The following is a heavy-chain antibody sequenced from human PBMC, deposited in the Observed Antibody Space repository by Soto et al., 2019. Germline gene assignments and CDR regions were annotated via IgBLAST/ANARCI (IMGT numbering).Heavy chain of an antibody. CDR3: ARGIDYPNWFDP. CDR1: GGSISSGGYY. CDR2: IYYSGST. Sequence: SETLSLTCTVSGGSISSGGYYWRWIRQHPGKGLEWIGYIYYSGSTYYNPSLKSRVTISVDTSKNQFSLKLSSVTAADTAVYYCARGIDYPNWFDPWGQGTLVTVSS. V-gene: IGHV4-31*03. D-gene: IGHD4-17*01. J-gene: IGHJ5*02.